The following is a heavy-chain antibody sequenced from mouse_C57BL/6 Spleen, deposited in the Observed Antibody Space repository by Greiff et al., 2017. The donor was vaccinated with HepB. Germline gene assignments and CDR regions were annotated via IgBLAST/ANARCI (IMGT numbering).Heavy chain of an antibody. V-gene: IGHV1-55*01. J-gene: IGHJ4*01. D-gene: IGHD2-4*01. CDR1: GYTFTSYW. Sequence: VQLQQPGAELVKPGASVKMSCKASGYTFTSYWITWVKQRPGQGLEWIGDIYPGSGSTNYNEKFKSKATLTVDTSSSTAYMQLSSLTSEDSAVYYCARSGNDYGDGGVYYWAMDYWGQGTSVTVSS. CDR2: IYPGSGST. CDR3: ARSGNDYGDGGVYYWAMDY.